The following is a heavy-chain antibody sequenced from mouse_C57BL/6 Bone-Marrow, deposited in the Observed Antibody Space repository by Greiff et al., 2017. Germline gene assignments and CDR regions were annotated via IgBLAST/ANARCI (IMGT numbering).Heavy chain of an antibody. D-gene: IGHD1-1*01. Sequence: EVMLVESGGGLVKPGGSLKLSCAASGFTFSDYGMHWVRQAPEKGLAWVAYISSGSSTIYYADTVKGRFTISRDNAKNTLFLRMTSLRSEDTAMYYCARGGTVVATGAMDYWGQGTTVTVS. CDR2: ISSGSSTI. V-gene: IGHV5-17*01. CDR1: GFTFSDYG. CDR3: ARGGTVVATGAMDY. J-gene: IGHJ4*01.